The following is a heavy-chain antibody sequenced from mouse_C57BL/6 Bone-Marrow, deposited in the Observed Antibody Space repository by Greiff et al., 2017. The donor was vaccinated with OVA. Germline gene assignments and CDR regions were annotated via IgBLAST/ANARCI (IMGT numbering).Heavy chain of an antibody. CDR2: IHPSDSDT. D-gene: IGHD2-3*01. CDR3: AISVGYLGWFAY. V-gene: IGHV1-74*01. J-gene: IGHJ3*01. Sequence: QVQLKQPGAELVKPGASVKVSCKASGYTFTSYWMHWVKQRPGQGLEWIGRIHPSDSDTNYNQKFKGKATLTVDKSSSTAYMQLSSLTSEDSAVYYCAISVGYLGWFAYWGQGTLVTVSA. CDR1: GYTFTSYW.